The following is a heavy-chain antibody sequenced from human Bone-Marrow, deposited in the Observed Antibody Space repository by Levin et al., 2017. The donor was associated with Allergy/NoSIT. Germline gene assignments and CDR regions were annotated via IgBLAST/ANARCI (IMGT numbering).Heavy chain of an antibody. J-gene: IGHJ5*02. CDR2: IHPKTGGT. CDR3: ARGDCYSGSCYGPDWFDP. CDR1: GYTFSDYY. D-gene: IGHD2-15*01. V-gene: IGHV1-2*06. Sequence: ASVKVSCKASGYTFSDYYMHWVRQAPGQGLEWMGRIHPKTGGTRSAQKFQGRVTMTRDTSTSTVYMELSGLTSEDTAMYYCARGDCYSGSCYGPDWFDPWGQGTQVTVSS.